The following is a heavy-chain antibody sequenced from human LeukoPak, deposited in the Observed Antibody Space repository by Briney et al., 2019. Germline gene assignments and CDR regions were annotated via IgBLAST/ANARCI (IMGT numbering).Heavy chain of an antibody. D-gene: IGHD4-11*01. Sequence: PGGSLRLSCAASGFTFSSYAMHWVRQAPGKGLEWVAVISYDGSNKYYANSVKGRFTISRDNSKNTLYLQMNSLRAEDTAVYYCARAGYSNYFDYWGQGTLVTVSS. J-gene: IGHJ4*02. V-gene: IGHV3-30-3*01. CDR3: ARAGYSNYFDY. CDR1: GFTFSSYA. CDR2: ISYDGSNK.